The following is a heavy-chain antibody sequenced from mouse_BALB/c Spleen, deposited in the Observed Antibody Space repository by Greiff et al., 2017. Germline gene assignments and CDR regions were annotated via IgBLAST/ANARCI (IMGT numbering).Heavy chain of an antibody. J-gene: IGHJ3*01. CDR1: GYTFTSYW. Sequence: QVQLKQPGAELVKPGASVKLSCKASGYTFTSYWMHWVKQRPGQGLEWIGEIDPSDSYTNYNQKFKGKATLTVDKSSSTAYMQLSSLTSEDSAVYYCANPRFAYWGQGTLVTVSA. V-gene: IGHV1-69*02. CDR3: ANPRFAY. CDR2: IDPSDSYT.